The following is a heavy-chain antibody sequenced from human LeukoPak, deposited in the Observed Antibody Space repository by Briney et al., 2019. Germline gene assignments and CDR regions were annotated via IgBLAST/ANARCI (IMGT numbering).Heavy chain of an antibody. J-gene: IGHJ4*02. CDR3: ARVARYDSSGYYPY. D-gene: IGHD3-22*01. Sequence: SETLSLTCTVSGGSFSSGGYYWGWIRQHPGKGLEWIGYIYYSGSTYYNPSLKSRVTISVDTSKNQFSLKLSSVTAADTAVYYCARVARYDSSGYYPYWGQGTLVTVSS. CDR1: GGSFSSGGYY. V-gene: IGHV4-31*03. CDR2: IYYSGST.